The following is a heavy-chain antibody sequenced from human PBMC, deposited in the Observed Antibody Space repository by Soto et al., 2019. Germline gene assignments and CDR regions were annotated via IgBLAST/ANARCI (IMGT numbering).Heavy chain of an antibody. V-gene: IGHV1-2*04. D-gene: IGHD2-2*01. CDR3: ASSSTSGAPFDY. CDR1: GYTFTRYY. CDR2: INPNSGGT. Sequence: XXVRVSSLASGYTFTRYYMHSVRQAPGQGLEWMGWINPNSGGTNYAQKFQGWVTMTRDTSISTAYMELSRMRSDDTAVYYCASSSTSGAPFDYWGQGTLVTVSS. J-gene: IGHJ4*02.